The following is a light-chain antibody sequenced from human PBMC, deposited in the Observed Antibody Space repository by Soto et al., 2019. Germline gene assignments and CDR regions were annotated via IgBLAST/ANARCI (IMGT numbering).Light chain of an antibody. V-gene: IGLV2-11*01. CDR2: DVS. CDR3: CSYAVNYVI. Sequence: QSALTQPRSVSGSPGQSVTISCTGTSSDVGGHNSVSWYQQHPGKAPKLMIYDVSKRPSGVPDRFSGSKSDNTASLTISGLQAEDEADYYCCSYAVNYVIFGGGTKLTVL. J-gene: IGLJ2*01. CDR1: SSDVGGHNS.